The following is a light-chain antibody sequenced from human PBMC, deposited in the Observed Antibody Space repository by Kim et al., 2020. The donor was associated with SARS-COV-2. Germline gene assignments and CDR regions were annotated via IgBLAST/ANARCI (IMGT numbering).Light chain of an antibody. CDR2: KVS. V-gene: IGKV2-30*01. CDR1: QSLVYSDGNTY. Sequence: DFVLTQSPLSLPVTLGQSASISCRSSQSLVYSDGNTYLNWFHQRPGQSPRRLIYKVSNRDSGVPDRFSGSGSGTDFTLKISRVEAEDVGVYYCMQGTHWPPGITFGGGTKVDIK. CDR3: MQGTHWPPGIT. J-gene: IGKJ4*01.